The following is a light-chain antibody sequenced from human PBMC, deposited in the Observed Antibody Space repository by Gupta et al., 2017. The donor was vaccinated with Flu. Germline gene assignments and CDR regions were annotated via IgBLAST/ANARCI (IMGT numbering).Light chain of an antibody. V-gene: IGKV4-1*01. Sequence: SLGERATINCKSSRSLFVSPNNKNYLAWYQQKSGQPPRLLISWASSRESGVPDRFGGSGSGTDFTLTISSLQAEDVAIYYCQQYDTFPNTFGQGTKLEIK. CDR2: WAS. J-gene: IGKJ2*01. CDR3: QQYDTFPNT. CDR1: RSLFVSPNNKNY.